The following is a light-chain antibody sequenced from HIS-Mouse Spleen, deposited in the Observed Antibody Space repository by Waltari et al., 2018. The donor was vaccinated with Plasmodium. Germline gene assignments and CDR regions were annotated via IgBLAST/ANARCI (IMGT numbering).Light chain of an antibody. CDR2: KAS. CDR3: QQYNSYWT. J-gene: IGKJ1*01. V-gene: IGKV1-5*03. CDR1: QSISSW. Sequence: DIQMTQSPSTLSAPVGERFTITCRASQSISSWLAWYQQKPGKAPKLLIYKASSLESGVPSRFSGSGAGTEFTVTISSLQPDDFATYYCQQYNSYWTFGQGTKVEIK.